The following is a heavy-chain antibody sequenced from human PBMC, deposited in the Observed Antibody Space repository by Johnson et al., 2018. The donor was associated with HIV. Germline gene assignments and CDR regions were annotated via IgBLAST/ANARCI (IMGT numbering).Heavy chain of an antibody. D-gene: IGHD6-6*01. J-gene: IGHJ3*01. CDR2: IYPGTDST. V-gene: IGHV3-66*01. Sequence: EKLVESGGGLVQPGGSLRLSCAVSGYSVTGYNMNWVSQAPVKGLEWVSVIYPGTDSTSYTDSVQDRFTISSDSSKNAVYLQISSLRAEHTALYYCSRGSSGSFDLWGRGTMVTVSS. CDR3: SRGSSGSFDL. CDR1: GYSVTGYN.